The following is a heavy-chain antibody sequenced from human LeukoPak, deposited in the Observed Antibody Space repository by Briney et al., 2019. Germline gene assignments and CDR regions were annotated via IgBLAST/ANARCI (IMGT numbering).Heavy chain of an antibody. CDR1: GYTFTGYC. CDR2: IKPNSGGT. V-gene: IGHV1-2*06. CDR3: ARDMVTMVRGVNQLDY. J-gene: IGHJ4*02. D-gene: IGHD3-10*01. Sequence: ASVKVSCKASGYTFTGYCMNWVRQAPGQGLEWMGRIKPNSGGTNYAQKFQGRVTMTRDTSISTAYMELSRLRSDDTAVYYCARDMVTMVRGVNQLDYWGQGTLVTVSS.